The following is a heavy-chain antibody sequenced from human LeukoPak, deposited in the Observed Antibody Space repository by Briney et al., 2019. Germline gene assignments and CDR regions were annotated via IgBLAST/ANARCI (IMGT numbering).Heavy chain of an antibody. CDR2: ISSSGSTI. CDR3: VKRWTGTTIGQQDY. V-gene: IGHV3-48*03. Sequence: GGSLRLSCAASGFTFSSYEMNWVRQAPGKGLEWVSYISSSGSTIYYADSVKGRFTISRDNAKNSLYLQMNSLRAEDMAVYYCVKRWTGTTIGQQDYWGQGTPVTVSS. D-gene: IGHD1-1*01. CDR1: GFTFSSYE. J-gene: IGHJ4*02.